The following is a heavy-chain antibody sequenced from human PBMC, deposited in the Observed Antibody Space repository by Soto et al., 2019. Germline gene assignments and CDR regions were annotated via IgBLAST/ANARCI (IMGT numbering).Heavy chain of an antibody. CDR3: AGFRGSDTYLAFQADF. V-gene: IGHV4-39*01. D-gene: IGHD3-10*01. J-gene: IGHJ4*02. Sequence: SETLSLTCAVSRASVTSGLYYWGWIRQPPGKGLEWIGNYYYGGSTYYNPSLKSRVSMSLDASTDQFSLKLTSVTAADTAVYYCAGFRGSDTYLAFQADFWGQGTLVTVSS. CDR2: YYYGGST. CDR1: RASVTSGLYY.